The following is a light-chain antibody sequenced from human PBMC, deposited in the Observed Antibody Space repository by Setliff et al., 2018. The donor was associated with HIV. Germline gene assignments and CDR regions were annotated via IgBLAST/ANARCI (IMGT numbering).Light chain of an antibody. CDR2: SNT. CDR1: DSD. CDR3: QSVDSILKISL. V-gene: IGLV1-40*01. Sequence: QSALTQPPSISGAPGQRVTISCTGADSDVHWYQHLPDRAPRLLIYSNTNRPSGVPDRFSGSKSGTSASLAITGLQADDEADYYCQSVDSILKISLFGGGTK. J-gene: IGLJ2*01.